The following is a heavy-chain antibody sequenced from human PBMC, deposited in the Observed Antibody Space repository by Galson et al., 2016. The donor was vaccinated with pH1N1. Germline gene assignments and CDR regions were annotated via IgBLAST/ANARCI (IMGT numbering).Heavy chain of an antibody. Sequence: QSGAEVKKPGASVKVSCKASGYMFTSYGITWVRQAPGQGLEWMGLISGYNGNTNYAQKFRGRLTMTTDTSTTTAYMELRSLRSDDTAFYYCARLSGSRWLDPWGQGTLVTVSS. CDR1: GYMFTSYG. CDR2: ISGYNGNT. CDR3: ARLSGSRWLDP. J-gene: IGHJ5*02. V-gene: IGHV1-18*01. D-gene: IGHD3-10*01.